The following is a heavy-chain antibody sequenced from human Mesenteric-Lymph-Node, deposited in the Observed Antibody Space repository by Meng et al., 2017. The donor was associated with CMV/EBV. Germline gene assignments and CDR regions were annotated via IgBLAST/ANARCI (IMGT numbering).Heavy chain of an antibody. CDR2: INPSGGST. J-gene: IGHJ4*02. V-gene: IGHV1-46*01. D-gene: IGHD6-6*01. Sequence: KASGYTFTSYYMHWVRQAPGQGLEWMGIINPSGGSTSYAQKFQGRVTMTRDTSTSTVYMELSSLRSEDTAVYYCARAGIAARPFDYWGQGTLVTVSS. CDR1: GYTFTSYY. CDR3: ARAGIAARPFDY.